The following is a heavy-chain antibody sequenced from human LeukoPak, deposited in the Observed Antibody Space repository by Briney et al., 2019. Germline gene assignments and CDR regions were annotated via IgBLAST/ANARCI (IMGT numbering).Heavy chain of an antibody. CDR3: ARVGASDFDI. CDR2: ITHSGST. J-gene: IGHJ3*02. CDR1: GGSFSDYN. Sequence: SETLSLTCTVNGGSFSDYNRNWIRQPPGKGLEWIGQITHSGSTNYNPSLKSRVTVSLDTSKKHLSLKLNSVTAADTAVYYCARVGASDFDIWGPGTMVTVSS. D-gene: IGHD3-10*01. V-gene: IGHV4-34*01.